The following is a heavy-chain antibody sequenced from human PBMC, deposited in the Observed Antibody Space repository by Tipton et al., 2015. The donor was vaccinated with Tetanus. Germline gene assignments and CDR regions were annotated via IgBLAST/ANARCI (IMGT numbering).Heavy chain of an antibody. J-gene: IGHJ4*02. CDR3: ARTKVTIGWGFFDS. CDR1: GGPVSSSNW. D-gene: IGHD4-17*01. V-gene: IGHV4-4*02. CDR2: IYYSGTT. Sequence: TLSLTCDVSGGPVSSSNWWSWVRQAPGKGLEWIGEIYYSGTTNYNPSLKSRVTISTDKSKNQVSLRLNSVTAADSAFYYCARTKVTIGWGFFDSWGQGTLVTVSS.